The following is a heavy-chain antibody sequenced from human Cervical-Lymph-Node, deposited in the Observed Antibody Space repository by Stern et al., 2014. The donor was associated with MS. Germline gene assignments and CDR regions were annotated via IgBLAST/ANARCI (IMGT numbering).Heavy chain of an antibody. CDR1: GASIRSSVYQ. Sequence: QLQLQESGPGLVKPSETLSLTCTVSGASIRSSVYQWGWVRQPPGKGLEWIGNIFHNGTTHDKPFLKSRVTISLDASKNQFSLELRFVTAADTAVYYCLRVPHWLQVSPDRGENANFHFWGQGILVIVSS. V-gene: IGHV4-39*01. J-gene: IGHJ4*02. CDR2: IFHNGTT. CDR3: LRVPHWLQVSPDRGENANFHF. D-gene: IGHD6-19*01.